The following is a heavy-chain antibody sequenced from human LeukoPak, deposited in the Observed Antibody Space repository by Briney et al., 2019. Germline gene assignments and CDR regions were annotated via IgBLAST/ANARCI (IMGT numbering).Heavy chain of an antibody. V-gene: IGHV1-69*04. Sequence: GASVKVSCKASGGTFSSYAISWVRQAPGQGLEWMGRIIPILGIANYAQKFQGRVTITADKSTSTAYMELSSLRSEDTAVYYCARDRGLMDIVATITPNWFDPWGQGTLVTVSS. CDR2: IIPILGIA. CDR1: GGTFSSYA. J-gene: IGHJ5*02. CDR3: ARDRGLMDIVATITPNWFDP. D-gene: IGHD5-12*01.